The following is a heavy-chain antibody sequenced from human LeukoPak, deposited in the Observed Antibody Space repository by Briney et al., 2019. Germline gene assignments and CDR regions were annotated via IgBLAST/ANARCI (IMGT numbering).Heavy chain of an antibody. D-gene: IGHD3-10*01. J-gene: IGHJ4*02. Sequence: GGSLRLSCVASGFSFGSHAMHWVRQTPGKGLEWLVVTSYDGTRQYYADFVRGRFTISRDNSKNTLYLHMNSLRIDDTAVYYCARDWSEGSGSYIDYWGQGALVTVSS. CDR2: TSYDGTRQ. CDR3: ARDWSEGSGSYIDY. CDR1: GFSFGSHA. V-gene: IGHV3-30*04.